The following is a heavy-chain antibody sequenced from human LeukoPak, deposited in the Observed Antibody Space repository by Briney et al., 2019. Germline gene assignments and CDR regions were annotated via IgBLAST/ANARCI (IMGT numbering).Heavy chain of an antibody. V-gene: IGHV4-34*01. CDR1: GGPFSGYY. D-gene: IGHD6-13*01. CDR2: INHSGST. CDR3: ARELYSSSWYYYYYYGMDV. J-gene: IGHJ6*02. Sequence: SETLSLTCAVYGGPFSGYYWSWIRQPPGKGLEWIGEINHSGSTNYNPSLKSRVTISVDTSRNQFSLKLSSVTAADTAVYYCARELYSSSWYYYYYYGMDVWGQGTTVTVSS.